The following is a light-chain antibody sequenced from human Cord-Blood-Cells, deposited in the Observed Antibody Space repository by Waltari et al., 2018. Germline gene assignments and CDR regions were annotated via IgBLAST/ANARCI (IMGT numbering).Light chain of an antibody. CDR2: EVS. V-gene: IGLV2-23*02. CDR1: SSDVGSYNL. J-gene: IGLJ2*01. Sequence: SALTQPASVSGSPGQSITISCTGTSSDVGSYNLVSWYQQHPGKAPKLMIYEVSKRPSGVSNRFSSSKSGNTASLTISGLQAEDEADYYCCSYAGSSTLVFGGGTKLTVL. CDR3: CSYAGSSTLV.